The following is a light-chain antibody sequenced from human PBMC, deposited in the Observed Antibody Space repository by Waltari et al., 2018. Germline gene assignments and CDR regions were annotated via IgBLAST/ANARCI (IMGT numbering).Light chain of an antibody. J-gene: IGKJ1*01. CDR1: QSISSN. CDR2: DAS. V-gene: IGKV3-15*01. CDR3: QQYNNWPQT. Sequence: EIVMTQSPATLSVSPGDRATLSCRASQSISSNLAWYQHRPGQAPRLLIYDASTSATGIPARFSGSGSGTEFTLTISSLQSEDFALYYCQQYNNWPQTFGQGTKVEIE.